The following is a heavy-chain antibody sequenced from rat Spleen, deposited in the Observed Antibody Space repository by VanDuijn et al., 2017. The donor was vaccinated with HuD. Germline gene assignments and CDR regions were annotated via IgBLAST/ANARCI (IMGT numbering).Heavy chain of an antibody. CDR2: ITNTGGST. D-gene: IGHD5-1*01. V-gene: IGHV5-20*01. J-gene: IGHJ2*01. CDR1: GFTFSDYY. Sequence: EVQLVESGGGLVQPGRSLRLSCVASGFTFSDYYMAWVRQAPTRGLEWVASITNTGGSTYYPDSVKGRFTISRDNAKSTLYLQMNSLRSEDTATYYCTRAWGDYWGQGVMVTVSS. CDR3: TRAWGDY.